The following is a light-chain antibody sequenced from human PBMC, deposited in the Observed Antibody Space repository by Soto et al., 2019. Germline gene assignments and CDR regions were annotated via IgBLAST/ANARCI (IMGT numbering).Light chain of an antibody. CDR2: AAS. CDR1: QRVSSSL. V-gene: IGKV3-20*01. J-gene: IGKJ3*01. CDR3: QTYGDSLFT. Sequence: EIVLTQSPGTLSLSPGDRATLSCRASQRVSSSLLAWYQQKPGQAPRPLISAASSRATGIPDRFSGSGSVTDFTLTISSLEPEDFAVYYCQTYGDSLFTFGPGTKV.